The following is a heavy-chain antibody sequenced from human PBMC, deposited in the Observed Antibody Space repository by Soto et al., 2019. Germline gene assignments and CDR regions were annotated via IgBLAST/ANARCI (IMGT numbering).Heavy chain of an antibody. J-gene: IGHJ4*02. CDR3: ARVGYYYDSSGYFTFDY. CDR1: GGSISSYY. V-gene: IGHV4-59*01. Sequence: SETLSLTCTVSGGSISSYYWSWIRQPPGKGLEWIGYIYYSGSTNYNPSLKSRVTISVDTSKNQFSLKLSSVTAADRAVYYCARVGYYYDSSGYFTFDYWGQGTLVTVSS. CDR2: IYYSGST. D-gene: IGHD3-22*01.